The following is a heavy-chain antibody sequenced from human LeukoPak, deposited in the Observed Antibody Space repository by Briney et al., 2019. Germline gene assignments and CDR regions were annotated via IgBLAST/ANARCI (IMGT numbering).Heavy chain of an antibody. J-gene: IGHJ5*02. CDR3: ARDLYSSSWYDWFDP. Sequence: SQTLSLTCTVSGGAISSDYWGWIRQPAGEGLGWIGRIYTSGSTNYNPSLKSRVTMSVDTSKNQFSLKLSSVTAADTAVYYCARDLYSSSWYDWFDPWGQGTLVTVSS. CDR2: IYTSGST. CDR1: GGAISSDY. D-gene: IGHD6-13*01. V-gene: IGHV4-4*07.